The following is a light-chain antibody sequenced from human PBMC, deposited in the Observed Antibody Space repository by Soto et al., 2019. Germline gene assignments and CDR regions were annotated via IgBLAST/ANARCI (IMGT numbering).Light chain of an antibody. Sequence: EIVMTQSPATLSLSPGEIATLSFSASQSLISNFLAWYQQKPGQPPRLLIYDSSTRATGFPDRFSGSGSGTDFTLTIIRLEPEDFAVYYCQQYGSSGTFGQGTKVDIK. CDR1: QSLISNF. CDR3: QQYGSSGT. V-gene: IGKV3-20*01. J-gene: IGKJ1*01. CDR2: DSS.